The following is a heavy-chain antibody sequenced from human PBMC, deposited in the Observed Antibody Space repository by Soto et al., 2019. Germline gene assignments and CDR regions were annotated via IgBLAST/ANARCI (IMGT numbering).Heavy chain of an antibody. CDR3: AKEAPYSASVCLEH. CDR2: ISWDGGNV. D-gene: IGHD5-12*01. V-gene: IGHV3-43*01. J-gene: IGHJ4*02. Sequence: EVQLVESGGVVVQPGGSLRLSCAASGFAFDDYSMQWVRQPPGKGLAWVSLISWDGGNVQYADSVKGRFTISRDNSENSLFLEMKNLRPEDSALYFCAKEAPYSASVCLEHWGQGTLVTVSS. CDR1: GFAFDDYS.